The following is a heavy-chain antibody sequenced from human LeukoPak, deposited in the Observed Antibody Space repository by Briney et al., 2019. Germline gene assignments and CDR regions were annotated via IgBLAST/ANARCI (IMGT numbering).Heavy chain of an antibody. CDR1: GFTVSRNY. CDR2: IYIDGTT. Sequence: GGSLRLSCAASGFTVSRNYMSWVRQAPGKGLEWISVIYIDGTTYYADSVKGRFTISRDQANNTLYLQMNTLRDEDTAVYYCARGPRYSFYWGQGTLASVSS. CDR3: ARGPRYSFY. J-gene: IGHJ4*02. V-gene: IGHV3-53*01. D-gene: IGHD6-13*01.